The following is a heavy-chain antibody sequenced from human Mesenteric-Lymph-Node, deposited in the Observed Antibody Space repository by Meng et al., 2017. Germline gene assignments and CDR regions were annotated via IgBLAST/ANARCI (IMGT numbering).Heavy chain of an antibody. J-gene: IGHJ5*02. Sequence: GESLKISCAASGFAFNTYWMTWVRQAPGKGLEWVASIKPDGGEKNYVDSVKGRFTTSRDNPKNSLYLQMNSLRAEDTAVYYCARDQPQYYDFWSGYYNNWFDPWGQGTLVTVSS. V-gene: IGHV3-7*01. CDR3: ARDQPQYYDFWSGYYNNWFDP. D-gene: IGHD3-3*01. CDR2: IKPDGGEK. CDR1: GFAFNTYW.